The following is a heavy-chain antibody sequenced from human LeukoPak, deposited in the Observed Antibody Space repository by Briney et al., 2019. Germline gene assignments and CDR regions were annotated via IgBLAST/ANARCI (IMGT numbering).Heavy chain of an antibody. V-gene: IGHV1-8*03. J-gene: IGHJ6*03. CDR1: GYTFTSYD. CDR3: ARNTYGYKFSMDV. Sequence: ASVKVSCKASGYTFTSYDISWVRQATGQGLEWMGWMDPSSGNTDYAQKFQGRLTITRNASISTAYMELRSLRFDDTAVYYCARNTYGYKFSMDVWGKGTTVTVSS. CDR2: MDPSSGNT. D-gene: IGHD5-24*01.